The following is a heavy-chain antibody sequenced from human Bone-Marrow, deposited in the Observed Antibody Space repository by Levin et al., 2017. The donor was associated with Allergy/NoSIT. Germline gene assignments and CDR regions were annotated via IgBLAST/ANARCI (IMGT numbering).Heavy chain of an antibody. CDR3: AKDRGGGLKYFQH. CDR1: GFTFSSYG. CDR2: ISYDGSNK. Sequence: PGGSLRLSCAASGFTFSSYGMHWVRQAPGKGLEWVAVISYDGSNKYYADSVKGRFTISRDNSKNTLYLQMNSLRAEDTAVYYCAKDRGGGLKYFQHWGQGTLVTVSS. D-gene: IGHD3-16*01. J-gene: IGHJ1*01. V-gene: IGHV3-30*18.